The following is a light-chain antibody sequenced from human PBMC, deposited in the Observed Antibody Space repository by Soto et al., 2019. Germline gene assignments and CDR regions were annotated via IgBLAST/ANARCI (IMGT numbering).Light chain of an antibody. Sequence: DIVMTQSPDSLAVSLGERATINCKSSQSVLYSSNNKNYLAWYQQKPGQPPKLLIYWASTRESGVPDPLSGSESGTDFTLTISSLQDEDVADYYCQQDYSTTPENTFGQGTELEIK. CDR1: QSVLYSSNNKNY. J-gene: IGKJ2*01. CDR2: WAS. V-gene: IGKV4-1*01. CDR3: QQDYSTTPENT.